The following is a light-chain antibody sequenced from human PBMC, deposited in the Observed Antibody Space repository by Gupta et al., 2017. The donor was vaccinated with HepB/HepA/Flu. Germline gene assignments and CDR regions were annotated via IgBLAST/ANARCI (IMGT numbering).Light chain of an antibody. V-gene: IGKV3-20*01. CDR2: DAS. CDR3: QQYGRSLF. J-gene: IGKJ3*01. Sequence: ELVLTQSPGPLSLSPGERATLSGRASQSVGTYLAWSRQKPGQPPRLLILDASSRSPGILERISGSGSGTDFTITSSRLEPEDFAVYYRQQYGRSLFFGHGTKVDIK. CDR1: QSVGTY.